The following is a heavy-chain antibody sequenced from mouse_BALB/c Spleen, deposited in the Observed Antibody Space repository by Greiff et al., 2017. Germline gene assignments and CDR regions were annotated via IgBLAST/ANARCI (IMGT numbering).Heavy chain of an antibody. CDR2: INPSTGYT. J-gene: IGHJ3*01. CDR3: ARSDRYSWFAY. CDR1: GYTFTSYW. V-gene: IGHV1-7*01. Sequence: QVQLQQSGAELAKPGASVKMSCKASGYTFTSYWMHWVKQRPGQGLEWIGYINPSTGYTEYNQKFKDKATLTADKSSSTAYMQLSSLTSEDSAVYYCARSDRYSWFAYWGQGTLVTVSA. D-gene: IGHD2-14*01.